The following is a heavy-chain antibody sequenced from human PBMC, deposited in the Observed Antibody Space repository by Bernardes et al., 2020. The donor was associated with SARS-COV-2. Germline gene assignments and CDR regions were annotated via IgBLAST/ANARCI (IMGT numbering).Heavy chain of an antibody. CDR1: GASINSYY. Sequence: SETLSLTCNVSGASINSYYWSWIRQPPGKGLEVIGYIYYTGSTNYNPSLKSRVTISIDTSKKQFSLQLSSVTAADTAVYYCARDRGNKSFYYWGQGSLVTVSS. D-gene: IGHD4-4*01. J-gene: IGHJ4*02. CDR2: IYYTGST. CDR3: ARDRGNKSFYY. V-gene: IGHV4-59*01.